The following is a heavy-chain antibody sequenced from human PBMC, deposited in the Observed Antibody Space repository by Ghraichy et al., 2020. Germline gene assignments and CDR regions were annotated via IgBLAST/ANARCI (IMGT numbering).Heavy chain of an antibody. J-gene: IGHJ4*01. V-gene: IGHV3-72*01. CDR1: GFTFSDHY. Sequence: GGSLRLSCAASGFTFSDHYMDWVRQTPGKGLEWVGRIRNKVNSYTTEYAASVKGRFTISRDESKNSLYLQMNSLRTEDTAVYYCVRAGYSNNFRFDYWGHGTLVTVSS. CDR2: IRNKVNSYTT. D-gene: IGHD4-11*01. CDR3: VRAGYSNNFRFDY.